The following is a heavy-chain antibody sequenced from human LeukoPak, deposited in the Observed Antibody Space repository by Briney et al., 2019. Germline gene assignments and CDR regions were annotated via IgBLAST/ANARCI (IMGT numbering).Heavy chain of an antibody. Sequence: GESLKISCRFSGFDFTRDWIGWVRLVPGKGLEWMGIIFPDDSDTRYSPSFQGQVTLSADKSISTAYLQWSSLKASDTAIYYCARRDPTTVTAFDYWGQGILVTVSS. D-gene: IGHD4-17*01. CDR2: IFPDDSDT. CDR3: ARRDPTTVTAFDY. J-gene: IGHJ4*02. CDR1: GFDFTRDW. V-gene: IGHV5-51*01.